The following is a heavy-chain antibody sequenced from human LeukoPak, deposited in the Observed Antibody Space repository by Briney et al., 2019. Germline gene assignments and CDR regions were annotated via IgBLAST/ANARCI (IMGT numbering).Heavy chain of an antibody. CDR1: GFTFSSYG. D-gene: IGHD6-13*01. J-gene: IGHJ4*02. Sequence: GGSLRLSCAASGFTFSSYGMHWVRQAPGKGLEWVAVISYDGSNKYYADSVKGRFTISRDNSKNTLYLQMNSLRAEDTAVYYCAKIIGVQQQLVDYWGQGTRVTVSS. CDR3: AKIIGVQQQLVDY. V-gene: IGHV3-30*18. CDR2: ISYDGSNK.